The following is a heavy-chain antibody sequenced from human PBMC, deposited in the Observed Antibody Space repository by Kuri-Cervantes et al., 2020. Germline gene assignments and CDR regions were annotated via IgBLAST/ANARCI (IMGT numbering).Heavy chain of an antibody. CDR3: ARRHCSGGSCYLGYSSGWYDY. Sequence: ASVKVSCKASGYTFTNYGISWVRQAPGQSLEWMGWISSYYANTNYAQKLQGRVTMTTDTSTSTAYMELRSLRSDDTAVYYCARRHCSGGSCYLGYSSGWYDYWGQGTLVTVSS. D-gene: IGHD2-15*01. V-gene: IGHV1-18*01. CDR2: ISSYYANT. J-gene: IGHJ4*02. CDR1: GYTFTNYG.